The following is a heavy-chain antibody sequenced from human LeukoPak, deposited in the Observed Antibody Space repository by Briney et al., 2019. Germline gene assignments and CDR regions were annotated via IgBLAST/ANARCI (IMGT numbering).Heavy chain of an antibody. D-gene: IGHD2-15*01. J-gene: IGHJ5*02. CDR3: ARGDCSGGSCYKP. Sequence: SRTLSLTCTVSGGSISSGGYYWSWIRQHPGKGLEWIGYIYYSGSTYYNPSLKSRVTISVDTSKNQFSLKLSSVTAADTAVYYCARGDCSGGSCYKPWGQGTLVTVSS. V-gene: IGHV4-31*03. CDR2: IYYSGST. CDR1: GGSISSGGYY.